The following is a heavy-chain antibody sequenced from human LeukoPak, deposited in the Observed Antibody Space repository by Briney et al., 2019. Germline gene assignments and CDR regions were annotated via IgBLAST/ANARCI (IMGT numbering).Heavy chain of an antibody. V-gene: IGHV3-7*01. Sequence: GGSLRLSCAASGFSFSSYWMTWVRQVSGKGLEWVANIRQGGSEKYYVDSVKGRFTISRDNAKNSLYLQMNSLRVEDTAVYFCARGSHPTVFGVLTFDHWGQGTLVTVSS. D-gene: IGHD3-3*01. CDR1: GFSFSSYW. CDR2: IRQGGSEK. J-gene: IGHJ4*02. CDR3: ARGSHPTVFGVLTFDH.